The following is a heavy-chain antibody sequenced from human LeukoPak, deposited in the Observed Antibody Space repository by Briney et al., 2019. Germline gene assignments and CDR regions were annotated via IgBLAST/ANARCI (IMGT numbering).Heavy chain of an antibody. Sequence: ASVKVSCKASGGTFSSYAISWVRQAPGQGLEWMGRIIPIFGTANYAQKFQGRVTITTDESTSTAYMELSSLRSEDTAVYYCARGALLLGELYYFDYWGQGTLVTVSS. V-gene: IGHV1-69*05. CDR1: GGTFSSYA. J-gene: IGHJ4*02. D-gene: IGHD3-16*01. CDR3: ARGALLLGELYYFDY. CDR2: IIPIFGTA.